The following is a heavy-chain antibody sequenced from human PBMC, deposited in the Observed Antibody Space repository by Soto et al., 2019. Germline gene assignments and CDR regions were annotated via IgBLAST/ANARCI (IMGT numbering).Heavy chain of an antibody. CDR1: GDRVSSNSAA. CDR3: ARAGDYDSWSGYTSQYYYYGMDV. Sequence: PSQTLSLTCAIPGDRVSSNSAAWNWIRQSPSRGLEWLGRTYYRSKWYNDYAVSVKSRITINPDTSKNQFSLQLNSLTPEDTAVYYCARAGDYDSWSGYTSQYYYYGMDVWGQGTTVTVSS. D-gene: IGHD3-3*01. CDR2: TYYRSKWYN. V-gene: IGHV6-1*01. J-gene: IGHJ6*02.